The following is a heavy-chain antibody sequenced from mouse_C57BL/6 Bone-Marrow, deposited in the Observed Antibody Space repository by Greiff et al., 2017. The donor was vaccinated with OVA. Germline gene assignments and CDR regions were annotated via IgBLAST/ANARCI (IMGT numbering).Heavy chain of an antibody. Sequence: VKLVESGAELVRPGASVKLSCKASGYTFTHYYINWVKQRPGQGLEWIARIYPGSGNTYYNEKFKGKATLTAEKSSSTAYMQLSSLTSEDSAVYFCARDSPYWYFDVWGTGTTVTVSA. CDR1: GYTFTHYY. J-gene: IGHJ1*03. V-gene: IGHV1-76*01. CDR2: IYPGSGNT. CDR3: ARDSPYWYFDV. D-gene: IGHD2-12*01.